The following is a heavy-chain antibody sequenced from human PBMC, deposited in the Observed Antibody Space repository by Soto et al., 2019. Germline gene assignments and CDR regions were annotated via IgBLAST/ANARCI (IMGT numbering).Heavy chain of an antibody. CDR2: ISSASDVI. D-gene: IGHD3-22*01. CDR1: GFSFSDYY. Sequence: GGSLRLSCAASGFSFSDYYMSWIRQAPGKGLEWVSYISSASDVIYYADSVKGRFTISRDNAKKSLYLQMNSLRAEDTAVYYCARDLGYYDSSGYFDYWGQGTLVTVSS. CDR3: ARDLGYYDSSGYFDY. V-gene: IGHV3-11*01. J-gene: IGHJ4*02.